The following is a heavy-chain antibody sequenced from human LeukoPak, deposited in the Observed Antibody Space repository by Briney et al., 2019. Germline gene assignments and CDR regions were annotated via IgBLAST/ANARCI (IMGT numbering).Heavy chain of an antibody. CDR2: ISGSGGST. CDR1: GFTFSSYA. Sequence: GASLSLSCAASGFTFSSYAMSWVRQAPGKGLEWVSAISGSGGSTYYADSVKGRFTISRDNSKNTLYLQMNSPSAEDTAVYYCAKGIQLWLFYFDYWGQGTLVTVSS. J-gene: IGHJ4*02. V-gene: IGHV3-23*01. D-gene: IGHD5-18*01. CDR3: AKGIQLWLFYFDY.